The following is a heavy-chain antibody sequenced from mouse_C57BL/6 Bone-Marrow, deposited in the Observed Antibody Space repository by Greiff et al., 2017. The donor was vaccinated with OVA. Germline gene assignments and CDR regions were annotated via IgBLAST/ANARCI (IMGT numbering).Heavy chain of an antibody. D-gene: IGHD2-5*01. CDR3: ARSNYSNYGDWYFDV. Sequence: VKLLESGPGLAKPSQTLSLTCSVTGYSITSDYWNWIRKFPGNKLEYMGYISYSGSTYYNPSLKSRISITRDTSKNQYYLQLNSVTTEDTATYYCARSNYSNYGDWYFDVWGTGTTVTVSS. CDR2: ISYSGST. CDR1: GYSITSDY. J-gene: IGHJ1*03. V-gene: IGHV3-8*01.